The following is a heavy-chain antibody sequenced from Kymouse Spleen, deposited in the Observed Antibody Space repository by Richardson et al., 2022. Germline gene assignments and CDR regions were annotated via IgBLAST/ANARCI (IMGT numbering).Heavy chain of an antibody. D-gene: IGHD5-24*01. CDR3: ARDRATAREYFDY. CDR1: GFTFSSYG. J-gene: IGHJ4*02. V-gene: IGHV3-33*01. CDR2: IWYDGSNK. Sequence: QVQLVESGGGVVQPGRSLRLSCAASGFTFSSYGMHWVRQAPGKGLEWVAVIWYDGSNKYYADSVKGRFTISRDNSKNTLYLQMNSLRAEDTAVYYCARDRATAREYFDYWGQGTLVTVSS.